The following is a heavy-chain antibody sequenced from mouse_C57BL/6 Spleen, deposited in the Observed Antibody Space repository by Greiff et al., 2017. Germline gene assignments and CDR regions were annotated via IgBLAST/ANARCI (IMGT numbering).Heavy chain of an antibody. CDR3: ARAAQATSPFAY. D-gene: IGHD3-2*02. CDR2: IYPGDGDT. V-gene: IGHV1-82*01. CDR1: GYAFSSSW. Sequence: VQLQQSGPELVKPGASVKISCKASGYAFSSSWMNWVKQRPGKGLEWIGRIYPGDGDTNYNGKFKGKATLTADKSSSTAYMQLSSLTSEDSAVYFCARAAQATSPFAYWGQGTLVTVSA. J-gene: IGHJ3*01.